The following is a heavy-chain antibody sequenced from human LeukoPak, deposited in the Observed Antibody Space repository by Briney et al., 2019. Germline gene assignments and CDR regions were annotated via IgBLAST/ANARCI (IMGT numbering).Heavy chain of an antibody. Sequence: GGSLRLSCAASGFTFSSYSMNWVRQAPGKGLEWVSSISSSSSYIYYADSVKGRFTISRDNAKNSLYLQMNSLRAGDTAVYYCARSLSYGSGNIGAFDIWGQGTMVTVSS. CDR3: ARSLSYGSGNIGAFDI. CDR2: ISSSSSYI. D-gene: IGHD3-10*01. V-gene: IGHV3-21*01. J-gene: IGHJ3*02. CDR1: GFTFSSYS.